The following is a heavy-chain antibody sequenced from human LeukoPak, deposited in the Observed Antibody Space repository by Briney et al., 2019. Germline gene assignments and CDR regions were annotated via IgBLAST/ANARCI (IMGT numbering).Heavy chain of an antibody. CDR2: IYYSGST. V-gene: IGHV4-30-4*08. CDR3: ARDDGSSDAFDI. J-gene: IGHJ3*02. D-gene: IGHD3-10*01. CDR1: GGSLSSGDYY. Sequence: SETLSLTCTVSGGSLSSGDYYWSWIRQPPGKGLEWIGYIYYSGSTYYNPSLKSRVTISVDTSKNQFSLKLSSVTAADTAVYYCARDDGSSDAFDIWGQGTMVTVSS.